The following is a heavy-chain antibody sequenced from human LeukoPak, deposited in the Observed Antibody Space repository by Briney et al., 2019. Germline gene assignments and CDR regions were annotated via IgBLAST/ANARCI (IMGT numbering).Heavy chain of an antibody. CDR2: IYYSGST. CDR1: GGSISSSVYY. J-gene: IGHJ4*02. Sequence: SETLSLTFTVSGGSISSSVYYWGWIRQPPGKGLEWIGSIYYSGSTYYNPSLKSRVTISVDTSKNQFSLKLSSVTAADTAVYYCGVIVGATEIDYWGQGTLVTVSS. CDR3: GVIVGATEIDY. D-gene: IGHD1-26*01. V-gene: IGHV4-39*01.